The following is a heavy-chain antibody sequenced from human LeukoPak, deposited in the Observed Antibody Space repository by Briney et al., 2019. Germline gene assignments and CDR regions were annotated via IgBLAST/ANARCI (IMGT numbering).Heavy chain of an antibody. CDR2: MYHSGST. V-gene: IGHV4-38-2*02. J-gene: IGHJ3*02. CDR3: ARDMVYYDSSGYYEKGPDAFDI. D-gene: IGHD3-22*01. CDR1: GYSISSGYY. Sequence: PSETLSLTCTVSGYSISSGYYWGWIRQPPGKGLEWIGSMYHSGSTYYNPSLKSRVTISVDTSKNQFSLKLSSVTAADTAVYYCARDMVYYDSSGYYEKGPDAFDIWGQGTMATVSS.